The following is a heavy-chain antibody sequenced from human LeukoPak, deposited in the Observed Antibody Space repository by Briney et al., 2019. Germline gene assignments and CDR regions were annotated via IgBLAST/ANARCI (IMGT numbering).Heavy chain of an antibody. CDR1: GFTFSNAW. D-gene: IGHD3-10*01. V-gene: IGHV3-15*01. CDR3: TAYYYGSGTNDPQRVDY. CDR2: IKSKTDGGTT. J-gene: IGHJ4*02. Sequence: GGSLRLSCAASGFTFSNAWMSWVRQAPGKGLEWVGRIKSKTDGGTTEYAAPVKGRFTISRDDSKTTLYLEMNSLKTEDTAVYYCTAYYYGSGTNDPQRVDYRGQGTLVTVSS.